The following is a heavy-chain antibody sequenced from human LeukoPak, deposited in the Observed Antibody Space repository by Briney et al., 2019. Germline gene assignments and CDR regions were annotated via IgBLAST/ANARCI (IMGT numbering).Heavy chain of an antibody. CDR1: DDSFSSHY. CDR2: ISYIGST. V-gene: IGHV4-59*11. CDR3: ARARTSNWFDP. J-gene: IGHJ5*02. Sequence: SETLSLTCAVSDDSFSSHYWTWIRQPPGKGLEWIGYISYIGSTNYNPSLKSRVTISIDTSKNQFSLKLSSVTAADTAVYYCARARTSNWFDPWGQGTLVTVSS.